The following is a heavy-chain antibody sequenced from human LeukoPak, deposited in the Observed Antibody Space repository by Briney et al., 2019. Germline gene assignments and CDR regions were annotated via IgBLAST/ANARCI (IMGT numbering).Heavy chain of an antibody. Sequence: PGGSLRLSCAASGFTFSSYAMHWVRQAPGKGLEWVAVISYDGSNKYYADSVKGRFTISRDNSKNTLYLQMNSLRAEDTAVYYCARVIVGATTGPLDYWGQGTLVTVSS. V-gene: IGHV3-30-3*01. CDR2: ISYDGSNK. CDR3: ARVIVGATTGPLDY. J-gene: IGHJ4*02. D-gene: IGHD1-26*01. CDR1: GFTFSSYA.